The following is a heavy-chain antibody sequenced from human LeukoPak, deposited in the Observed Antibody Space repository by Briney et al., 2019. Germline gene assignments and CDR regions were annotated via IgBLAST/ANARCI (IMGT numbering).Heavy chain of an antibody. CDR2: INPGGSSI. J-gene: IGHJ4*02. Sequence: PGGSLRLSCAASGFTFSSYWMHWVRQVPGKGLVWVARINPGGSSITYADSVKGRFTISRHNAKDTLYLQMDSLRAEDTGVYYCARSNQADDYWGQGTLVTVSS. CDR1: GFTFSSYW. CDR3: ARSNQADDY. D-gene: IGHD1-14*01. V-gene: IGHV3-74*01.